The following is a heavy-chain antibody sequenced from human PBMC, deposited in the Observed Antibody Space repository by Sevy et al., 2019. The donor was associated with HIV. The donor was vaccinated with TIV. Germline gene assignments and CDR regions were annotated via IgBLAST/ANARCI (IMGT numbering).Heavy chain of an antibody. CDR2: ISSSGSTI. D-gene: IGHD6-6*01. J-gene: IGHJ6*02. Sequence: GESLKISCAASGFTFSDYYMSWIRQAPGKGLEWVSYISSSGSTIYYADSVKGRFTISRDNAKNSLYLQMNSLRAEDTAVYYCARGWGSSSSAYYYYYGMDVWGQGTTVTVSS. V-gene: IGHV3-11*01. CDR3: ARGWGSSSSAYYYYYGMDV. CDR1: GFTFSDYY.